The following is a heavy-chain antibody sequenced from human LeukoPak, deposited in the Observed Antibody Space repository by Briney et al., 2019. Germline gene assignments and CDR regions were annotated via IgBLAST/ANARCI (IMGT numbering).Heavy chain of an antibody. Sequence: GGSLRLSCAASGFTFSSYGMHWVRQAPGKGLEWVANIKQDGSEKYYVDSVKGRFTISRDNSKNTLYLQMNSLRAEDTAVYYCAKDQSGSYPDWGQGTLVTVSS. CDR2: IKQDGSEK. CDR3: AKDQSGSYPD. V-gene: IGHV3-30*02. D-gene: IGHD1-26*01. CDR1: GFTFSSYG. J-gene: IGHJ4*02.